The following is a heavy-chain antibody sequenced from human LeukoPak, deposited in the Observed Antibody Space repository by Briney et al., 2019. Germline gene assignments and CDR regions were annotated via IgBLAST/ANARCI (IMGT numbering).Heavy chain of an antibody. D-gene: IGHD3-10*01. CDR2: INHSGST. CDR3: ARGRLKYYGSGTLDY. V-gene: IGHV4-34*01. CDR1: GGSISSYY. J-gene: IGHJ4*02. Sequence: SETLSLTCTVSGGSISSYYRSWIRQPPGKGLERIGEINHSGSTNYNPSLKSRVTISVDTSKNQFSLKLSSVTAADTAVYYCARGRLKYYGSGTLDYWGQGTLVTVSS.